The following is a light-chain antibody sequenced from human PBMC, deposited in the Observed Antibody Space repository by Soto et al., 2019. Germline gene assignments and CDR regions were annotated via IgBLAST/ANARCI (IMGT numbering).Light chain of an antibody. V-gene: IGLV1-47*02. CDR2: SNN. Sequence: VLTQPPSASGTPGQRVTISCSGRSANIGNNYVCWYQQLPGTAPTLLIYSNNQRPSGVPDRFSGSKSGTSGSLAISVLRSEDEDDYYCLSWDDSLSGLVFGTGTKLTVL. J-gene: IGLJ1*01. CDR1: SANIGNNY. CDR3: LSWDDSLSGLV.